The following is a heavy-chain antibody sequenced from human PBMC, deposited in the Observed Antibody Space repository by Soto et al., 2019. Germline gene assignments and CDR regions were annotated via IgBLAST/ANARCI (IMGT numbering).Heavy chain of an antibody. CDR1: GFSLSTSGVG. CDR2: IYWDDDK. Sequence: QITLKESGPPLVKPTQTLTLTCTFSGFSLSTSGVGVGWVRQPPGKALEWLALIYWDDDKRYSPSLKSRLTITKDTSKNQVVLTMTNMDPVDTATYYCARITGTTSDDYFDYWGQGTLVTVSS. D-gene: IGHD1-7*01. CDR3: ARITGTTSDDYFDY. V-gene: IGHV2-5*02. J-gene: IGHJ4*02.